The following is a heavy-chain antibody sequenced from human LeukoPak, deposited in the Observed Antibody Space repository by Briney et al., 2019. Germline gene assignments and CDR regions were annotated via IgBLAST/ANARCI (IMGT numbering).Heavy chain of an antibody. CDR3: ASRSYSSSWYGFDY. CDR1: GGTFSSYA. Sequence: ASVKVSCKASGGTFSSYAISWVRQAPGQGLEWMGGIIPIFGTANYAQKSQGRVTITADESTSTAYMELSSLRSEDTAVYYCASRSYSSSWYGFDYWGQGTLVTVSS. CDR2: IIPIFGTA. V-gene: IGHV1-69*13. J-gene: IGHJ4*02. D-gene: IGHD6-13*01.